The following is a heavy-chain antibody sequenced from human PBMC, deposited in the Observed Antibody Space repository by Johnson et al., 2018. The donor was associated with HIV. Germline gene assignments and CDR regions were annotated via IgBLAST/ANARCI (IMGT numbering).Heavy chain of an antibody. CDR2: ISYDGSNK. CDR1: GFTFSSYA. Sequence: QVQLVESGGGVVQPGRSLRLSCAASGFTFSSYAMHWVRQAPGKGLEWVAVISYDGSNKYYTDSVKGRFTISRDNSKNTLYLQMNSLRAEDTAVYYCAKDKSVMAPDAFDIWGQGTMVTVSS. V-gene: IGHV3-30*14. D-gene: IGHD3-16*01. CDR3: AKDKSVMAPDAFDI. J-gene: IGHJ3*02.